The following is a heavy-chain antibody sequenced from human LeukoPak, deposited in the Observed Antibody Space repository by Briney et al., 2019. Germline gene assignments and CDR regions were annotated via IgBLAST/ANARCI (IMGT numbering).Heavy chain of an antibody. Sequence: GGSPRLSCAASGLTFSSYSMNWVRQAPGKGLEWVSSISHSSSYIYYTDSVKGRFTISRDNAENSLYLQMNSLRAEDTAVYYCARDRDFDYWGQGTLVTVSS. V-gene: IGHV3-21*01. CDR2: ISHSSSYI. CDR1: GLTFSSYS. CDR3: ARDRDFDY. J-gene: IGHJ4*02.